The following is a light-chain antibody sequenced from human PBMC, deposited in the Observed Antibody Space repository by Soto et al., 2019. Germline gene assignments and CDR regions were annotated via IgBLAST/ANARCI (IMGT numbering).Light chain of an antibody. Sequence: EIVLTRSPGTLSLSPGERATPSCRASQSVGRNYLGWYQQKPGQAPRLLIYDASNRASGIPDRFSGSGSGTDFTLTISRLEPEDFALYFCHQYAFSPLTFGGGTKVDIK. CDR2: DAS. CDR1: QSVGRNY. V-gene: IGKV3-20*01. J-gene: IGKJ4*01. CDR3: HQYAFSPLT.